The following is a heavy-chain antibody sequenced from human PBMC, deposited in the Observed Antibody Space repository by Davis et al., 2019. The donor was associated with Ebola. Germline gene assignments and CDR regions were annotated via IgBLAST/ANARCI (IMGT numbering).Heavy chain of an antibody. D-gene: IGHD5-12*01. CDR1: GYTLTSYH. CDR2: THPASTYT. J-gene: IGHJ3*02. V-gene: IGHV1-46*03. CDR3: TTPGGQDSGYDVFDI. Sequence: ASVKVSCKASGYTLTSYHIHWVRQAPGQGLEWMGMTHPASTYTTYAQRFQGRVTMTRDTSTSTAYLDLRSLRSEDTALYYCTTPGGQDSGYDVFDIWGQGTMVTVSS.